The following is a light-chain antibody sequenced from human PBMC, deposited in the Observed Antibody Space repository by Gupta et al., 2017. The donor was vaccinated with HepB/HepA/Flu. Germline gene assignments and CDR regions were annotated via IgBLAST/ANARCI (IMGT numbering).Light chain of an antibody. Sequence: QSALNQPASVCVSPGQSITLSSTGTSSDVGGYNYVSWYQQHPGKAPKLMIYDVSNRPSGVSNRFSGSKSGNTASLTISGLQAEDEADYYCSSYTCSSTVVFGGGNKLTVL. CDR2: DVS. J-gene: IGLJ3*02. CDR3: SSYTCSSTVV. CDR1: SSDVGGYNY. V-gene: IGLV2-14*01.